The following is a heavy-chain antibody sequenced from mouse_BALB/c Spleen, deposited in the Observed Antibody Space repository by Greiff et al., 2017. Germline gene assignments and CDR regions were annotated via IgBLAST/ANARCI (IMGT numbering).Heavy chain of an antibody. Sequence: VQLQQPGAELVKPGASVKLSCKASGYTFTSYYTYWVKQRPGQGLEWIGGINPSNGGTNFNEKFKSKATLTVDKSSSTAYMQLSSLTSEDSAVYYCTREYGNYEGGAMDYWGQGTSVTVSS. CDR3: TREYGNYEGGAMDY. CDR1: GYTFTSYY. J-gene: IGHJ4*01. D-gene: IGHD2-10*02. CDR2: INPSNGGT. V-gene: IGHV1S81*02.